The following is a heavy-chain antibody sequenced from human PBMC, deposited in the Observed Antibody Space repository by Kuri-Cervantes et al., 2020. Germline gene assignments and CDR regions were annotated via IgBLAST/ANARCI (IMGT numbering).Heavy chain of an antibody. V-gene: IGHV3-74*01. D-gene: IGHD2-15*01. CDR2: INSDGSST. CDR3: AKDGSRRFVLYYFDN. CDR1: GFTFSSYW. Sequence: GESLKISCAASGFTFSSYWMHWVRQAPGKGLVWVSRINSDGSSTSYADSVKGRFTISRDSSNNTLSLQMNSLTTEDTAMYYCAKDGSRRFVLYYFDNWGQGTRVTVSS. J-gene: IGHJ4*02.